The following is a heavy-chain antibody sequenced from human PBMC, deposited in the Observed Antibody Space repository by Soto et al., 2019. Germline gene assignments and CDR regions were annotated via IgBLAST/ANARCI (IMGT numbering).Heavy chain of an antibody. Sequence: PGGSLRLSCAASGFTFSGSAMHWVRQASGKGLEWVGRIRSKANSYATAYAASVKGRFTISRDDSKNTVYLQMNSLKTEDTAVYYCTSQGSWYNWNPTPPYYYYGMDVWGQGTTVTVSS. CDR3: TSQGSWYNWNPTPPYYYYGMDV. CDR2: IRSKANSYAT. CDR1: GFTFSGSA. D-gene: IGHD1-20*01. J-gene: IGHJ6*02. V-gene: IGHV3-73*01.